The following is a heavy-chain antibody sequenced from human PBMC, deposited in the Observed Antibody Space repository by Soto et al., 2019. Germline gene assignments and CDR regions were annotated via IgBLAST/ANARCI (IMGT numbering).Heavy chain of an antibody. CDR2: INSDGSST. CDR1: GFTFSSYW. J-gene: IGHJ6*02. Sequence: PGGSLRLSCAASGFTFSSYWMHWVRQAPGKGLVWVSRINSDGSSTSYADSVKGRFTISRDNAKNTLYLQMNSLRAEDTAVYYCAGDTYYDILTGYYTGYYYGMDVWGQGTTVTVSS. CDR3: AGDTYYDILTGYYTGYYYGMDV. D-gene: IGHD3-9*01. V-gene: IGHV3-74*01.